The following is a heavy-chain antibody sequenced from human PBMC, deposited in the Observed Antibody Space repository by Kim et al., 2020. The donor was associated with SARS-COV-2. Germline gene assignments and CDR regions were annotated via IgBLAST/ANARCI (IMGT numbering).Heavy chain of an antibody. J-gene: IGHJ6*03. D-gene: IGHD3-3*01. Sequence: ASVKVSCKASGYTFTSYDINWVRQATGQGLEWMGWMNPNSGNTGYAQKFQGRVTMTRNTSISTAYMELSSLRSEDTAVYYCAREPLYEGYMDVWGKGTTVTVSS. CDR1: GYTFTSYD. CDR3: AREPLYEGYMDV. V-gene: IGHV1-8*01. CDR2: MNPNSGNT.